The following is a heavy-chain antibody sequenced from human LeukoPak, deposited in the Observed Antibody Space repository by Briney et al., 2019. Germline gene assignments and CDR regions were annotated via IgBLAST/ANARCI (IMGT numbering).Heavy chain of an antibody. Sequence: GASVKVSCKASGYTFTSYGISWVRQAPGQGLEWMGWISAYNGNTNYAQKLRGRVTMTTDTSTSTAYMELRSLRSDDTAVYYCARDKDSSSWSYYYYYGIDVWGQGTTVTVSS. CDR2: ISAYNGNT. D-gene: IGHD6-13*01. CDR1: GYTFTSYG. V-gene: IGHV1-18*01. CDR3: ARDKDSSSWSYYYYYGIDV. J-gene: IGHJ6*02.